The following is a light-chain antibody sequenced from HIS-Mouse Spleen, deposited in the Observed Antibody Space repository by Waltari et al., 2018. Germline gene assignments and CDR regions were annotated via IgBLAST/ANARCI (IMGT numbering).Light chain of an antibody. V-gene: IGLV2-23*03. CDR3: CSYAGSSTFEV. CDR1: SSDVGSYNL. J-gene: IGLJ2*01. CDR2: EGS. Sequence: QSALTQPASVSGSPGQSITISCTGTSSDVGSYNLVSWYQQHPGKAPKLMIYEGSNRPSGVFNRFSGSKSGNTASLTISGLQAEDEADYYCCSYAGSSTFEVFGGGTKLTVL.